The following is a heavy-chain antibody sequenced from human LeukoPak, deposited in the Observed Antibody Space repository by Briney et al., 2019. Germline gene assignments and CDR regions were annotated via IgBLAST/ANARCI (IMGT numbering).Heavy chain of an antibody. D-gene: IGHD5-18*01. J-gene: IGHJ4*02. CDR1: GFTFSSYG. V-gene: IGHV3-48*02. CDR3: ARARGYNHGPQDYYFDY. Sequence: PGGSLILSCAASGFTFSSYGMSWVRQAPGKGLEWVSYIRSSSSTMYYADSVQGRFTISRDNAKSSLYLQMSSLRDEDTAVYYCARARGYNHGPQDYYFDYWGQGTLVTVSS. CDR2: IRSSSSTM.